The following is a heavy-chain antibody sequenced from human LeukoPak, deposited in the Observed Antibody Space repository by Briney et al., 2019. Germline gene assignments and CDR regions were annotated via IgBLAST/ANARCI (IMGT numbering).Heavy chain of an antibody. V-gene: IGHV3-15*01. Sequence: KPGGSLRLSCAASGFTFSNAWMSWVRQAPGKGLEWVGRIKTKTVGGTTDYAVPVKGRFTISRDDSKNTLYLQMDSLKTEDTAVYYCTTSLAYCVGDCYPTRWGQGTLVTVS. CDR1: GFTFSNAW. D-gene: IGHD2-21*02. J-gene: IGHJ4*02. CDR3: TTSLAYCVGDCYPTR. CDR2: IKTKTVGGTT.